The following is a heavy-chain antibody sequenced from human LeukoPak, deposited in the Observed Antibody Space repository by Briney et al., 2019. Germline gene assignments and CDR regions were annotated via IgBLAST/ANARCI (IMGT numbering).Heavy chain of an antibody. J-gene: IGHJ5*02. CDR2: INAGNGNT. Sequence: ASVKVSCKATGYTFTSYAMHWVRQAPGQRLEWMGWINAGNGNTKYSQMFQGRVTITRDTSASTAYMELSSLRSEDTAVYYCAREHDYGGPYNWFDPWGQGTLVTVSS. D-gene: IGHD4-17*01. CDR1: GYTFTSYA. CDR3: AREHDYGGPYNWFDP. V-gene: IGHV1-3*01.